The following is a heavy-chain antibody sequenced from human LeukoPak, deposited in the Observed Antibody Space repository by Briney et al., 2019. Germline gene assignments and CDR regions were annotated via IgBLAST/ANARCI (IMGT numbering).Heavy chain of an antibody. J-gene: IGHJ4*02. CDR2: ISGSGGST. D-gene: IGHD6-13*01. CDR3: AKDPSIAAAGDYFDY. V-gene: IGHV3-23*01. Sequence: GGSLRLSCAASGFTFNSYAMSWVRQAPGKGLEWVSAISGSGGSTYYADSVKGRFTISRDNSKNTLYLQMNSLRAEDTAVYYCAKDPSIAAAGDYFDYWGQGTLVTVSS. CDR1: GFTFNSYA.